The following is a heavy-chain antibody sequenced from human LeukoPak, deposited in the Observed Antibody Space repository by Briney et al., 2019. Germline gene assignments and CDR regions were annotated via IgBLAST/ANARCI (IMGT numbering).Heavy chain of an antibody. CDR3: ARGSAGITMVRGVIITKGWFDP. CDR1: GYTFTSYE. V-gene: IGHV1-8*03. Sequence: ASVKVSCKASGYTFTSYEINWVRQATGQGLEWMGWMNPNSGNTGYAQKFQGRVTITRNTSISTAYMELSSLRSEDTAVYYCARGSAGITMVRGVIITKGWFDPWGQGTLVTVSS. J-gene: IGHJ5*02. D-gene: IGHD3-10*01. CDR2: MNPNSGNT.